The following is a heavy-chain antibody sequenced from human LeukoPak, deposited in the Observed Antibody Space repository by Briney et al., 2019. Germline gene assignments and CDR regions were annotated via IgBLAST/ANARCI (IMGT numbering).Heavy chain of an antibody. CDR2: ITPDGSAT. CDR3: AGSGYYNGYDY. CDR1: GFTFSGRW. J-gene: IGHJ4*02. Sequence: GGSLRLSCVASGFTFSGRWMHWVRQVPGKGLMAVSRITPDGSATAYADSVKGRFTISRDNAKNTLYLEMNSLTAEDTALYYCAGSGYYNGYDYWGQGTLVTVSS. V-gene: IGHV3-74*03. D-gene: IGHD1-26*01.